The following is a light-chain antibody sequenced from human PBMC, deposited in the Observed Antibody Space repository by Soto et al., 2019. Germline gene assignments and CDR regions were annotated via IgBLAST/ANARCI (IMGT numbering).Light chain of an antibody. CDR3: QQYETFSPWT. V-gene: IGKV1-5*03. CDR2: KAS. J-gene: IGKJ1*01. CDR1: QIIDSW. Sequence: DIQMTQSPSTLSASVGDRITITCRASQIIDSWLAWYQQKPGTAPKLLIYKASILESGVPSRFSGSGSGTEFTLTISSLQPDDFATYYCQQYETFSPWTFGQGTKVDIK.